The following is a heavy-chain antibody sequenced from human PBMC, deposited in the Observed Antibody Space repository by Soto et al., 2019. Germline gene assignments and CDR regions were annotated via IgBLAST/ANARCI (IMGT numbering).Heavy chain of an antibody. Sequence: QVQLVQSGAEVKKPGASVKVSCKASGYTFTSYGISWVRQAPGQGLEWMGWISAYNGNTNYAQKLQGRVTMTTDTSTSTAYMELRSLRSDDTAVYYCAREGDYDILTGYSIIHYYYGMDVWGQGTTVIVSS. J-gene: IGHJ6*02. CDR2: ISAYNGNT. CDR1: GYTFTSYG. V-gene: IGHV1-18*01. CDR3: AREGDYDILTGYSIIHYYYGMDV. D-gene: IGHD3-9*01.